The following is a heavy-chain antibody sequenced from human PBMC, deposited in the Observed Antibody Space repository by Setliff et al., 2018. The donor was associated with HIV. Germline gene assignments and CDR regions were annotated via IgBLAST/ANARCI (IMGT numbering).Heavy chain of an antibody. J-gene: IGHJ4*02. CDR1: GFNFSPHA. Sequence: PGGSLRLSCATSGFNFSPHAMHWVRQAAGKGLEWVAVVTNDGTQYYAEPVKGRFTVSRDNSKSTLYLQMNNLRIEDTAVYYCSRVGTLIDNPWDYFDFWGQGTLVTVPQ. V-gene: IGHV3-30*04. CDR3: SRVGTLIDNPWDYFDF. D-gene: IGHD3-22*01. CDR2: VTNDGTQ.